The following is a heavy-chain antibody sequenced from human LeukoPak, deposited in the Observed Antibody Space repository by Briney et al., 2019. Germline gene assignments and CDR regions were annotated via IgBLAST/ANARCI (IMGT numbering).Heavy chain of an antibody. CDR3: ARGRRVFYYDSSGYYFVY. CDR2: INHSGST. V-gene: IGHV4-34*01. CDR1: GGSFSGYY. J-gene: IGHJ4*02. D-gene: IGHD3-22*01. Sequence: PSETLSLTCAVYGGSFSGYYWSWIRQPPGKGLEWIGEINHSGSTNYNPSLKSRVTISVDTSKNQFSLKLSSVTAADTAVYYGARGRRVFYYDSSGYYFVYWGQGTLVTVSS.